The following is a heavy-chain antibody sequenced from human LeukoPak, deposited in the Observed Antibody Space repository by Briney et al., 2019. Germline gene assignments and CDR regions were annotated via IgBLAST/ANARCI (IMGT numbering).Heavy chain of an antibody. Sequence: ASVKVSCKASGYTFTSYGISWVRQAPGQGLEWMGWINPNSGGTNYAQKFQGRVTMTRDTSISTAYMELSRLRSDDTAVYYCARENSSWYGDWFDPWGQGTLVTVSS. CDR1: GYTFTSYG. D-gene: IGHD6-13*01. V-gene: IGHV1-2*02. CDR2: INPNSGGT. J-gene: IGHJ5*02. CDR3: ARENSSWYGDWFDP.